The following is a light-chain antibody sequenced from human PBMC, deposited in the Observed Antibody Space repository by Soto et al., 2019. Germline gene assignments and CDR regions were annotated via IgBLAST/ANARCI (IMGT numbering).Light chain of an antibody. V-gene: IGKV1-8*01. CDR3: QQYYSYPGLT. Sequence: AIRMTQSPSSLSASTGDRVTITCRASQGISSYLAWYQQKPGKAPKLLIYAASTLQSGVPSRFSGSGSGTDFPLTIGCLKSEDFAPYYCQQYYSYPGLTFGGGPRWRSN. CDR1: QGISSY. CDR2: AAS. J-gene: IGKJ4*01.